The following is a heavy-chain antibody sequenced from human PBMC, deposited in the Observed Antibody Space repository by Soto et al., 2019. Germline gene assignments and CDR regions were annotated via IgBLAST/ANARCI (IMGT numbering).Heavy chain of an antibody. V-gene: IGHV1-2*02. CDR3: AKDPATAKPEGVDF. CDR2: INPNSGGT. CDR1: GYTFSDYY. Sequence: ASVKVSCKASGYTFSDYYIHWVRQAPGQGLEWMGGINPNSGGTKYAAKFQGGVTMTRDTSTTTAYMELSRLRSGDTAVYYCAKDPATAKPEGVDFWGKGPLVTVSS. D-gene: IGHD1-1*01. J-gene: IGHJ4*02.